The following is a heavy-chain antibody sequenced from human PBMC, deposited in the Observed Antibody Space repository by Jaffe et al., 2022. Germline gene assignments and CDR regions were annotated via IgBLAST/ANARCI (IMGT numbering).Heavy chain of an antibody. J-gene: IGHJ4*02. CDR3: VRQYQLSHVDF. Sequence: EVQLVQSGAELRKPGESLKISCQGFGYEFTKYWIGWVRQKPGTGLDWMGIIYPGDSETKYNPSFAGQVTLSSDKSTSVAYMKWSSLRASDTAIYYCVRQYQLSHVDFWGQGTLVTVSS. CDR2: IYPGDSET. V-gene: IGHV5-51*03. D-gene: IGHD2-2*01. CDR1: GYEFTKYW.